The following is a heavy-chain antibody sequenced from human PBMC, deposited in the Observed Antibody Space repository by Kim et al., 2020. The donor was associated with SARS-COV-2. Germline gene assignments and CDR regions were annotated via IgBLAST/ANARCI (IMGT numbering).Heavy chain of an antibody. V-gene: IGHV3-74*01. J-gene: IGHJ5*01. CDR3: ARETIVVTNWFDS. D-gene: IGHD5-12*01. CDR2: VNGDGSST. Sequence: GGSLRLSCAASGFTFSSYWMHWVRQVPGKGLVWVSRVNGDGSSTSYADSVKGRFTISRDNAKNTLYLQMNSLRAEDTAVYYCARETIVVTNWFDSWGQG. CDR1: GFTFSSYW.